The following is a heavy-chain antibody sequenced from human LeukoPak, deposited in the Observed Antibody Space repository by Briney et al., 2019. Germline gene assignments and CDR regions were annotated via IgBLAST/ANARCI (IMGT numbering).Heavy chain of an antibody. J-gene: IGHJ4*02. CDR3: ARAELWSTSDFDY. V-gene: IGHV3-7*03. CDR1: GFTFSSYW. Sequence: GGSLRLSCAASGFTFSSYWMSWVRQAPGKGLEWAANMKQDGSEKYYVDSVKGRFTISRDNAKNSLYLQMNSLRAEDTAVYYCARAELWSTSDFDYWGQGTLVTVSS. D-gene: IGHD5-18*01. CDR2: MKQDGSEK.